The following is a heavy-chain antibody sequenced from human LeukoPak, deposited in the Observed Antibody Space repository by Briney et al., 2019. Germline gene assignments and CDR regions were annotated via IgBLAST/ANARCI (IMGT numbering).Heavy chain of an antibody. CDR3: ANFIGYSSSSRGVY. V-gene: IGHV3-21*01. CDR1: GFTFSSYY. D-gene: IGHD6-6*01. Sequence: GGSLRLSCAASGFTFSSYYMNWVRQAPGKGLEWVSSISNSRSYIYYGDSVKGRFTISRDNAKNSLYLQLNSLRAEDTAVYYCANFIGYSSSSRGVYWGQGTLVTVSS. J-gene: IGHJ4*02. CDR2: ISNSRSYI.